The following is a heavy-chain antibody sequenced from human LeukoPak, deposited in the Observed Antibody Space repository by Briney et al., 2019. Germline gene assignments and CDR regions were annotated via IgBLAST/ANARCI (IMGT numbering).Heavy chain of an antibody. D-gene: IGHD5-18*01. J-gene: IGHJ5*02. CDR1: GFTFSSYA. V-gene: IGHV3-23*01. CDR3: ARVTHTELSTWFDP. Sequence: GGSLRLSCAASGFTFSSYAMSWVRQAPGKGLEWVSAISGTGGSTYYADSVKGRFTISRDNSKNTLYLQMNSLRSEDTAVYYCARVTHTELSTWFDPWGQGTLVTVSS. CDR2: ISGTGGST.